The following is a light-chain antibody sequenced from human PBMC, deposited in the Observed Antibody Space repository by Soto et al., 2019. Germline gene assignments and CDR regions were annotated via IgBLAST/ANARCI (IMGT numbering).Light chain of an antibody. CDR2: LYSDGSH. V-gene: IGLV4-69*01. J-gene: IGLJ2*01. CDR1: SGHSTYA. Sequence: QPVLTQSPSASASLGASVKLTCTLSSGHSTYAIAWHQQQPEKGPRYLMNLYSDGSHKKGDGVPDRFSGASSVAERYLTIASLQSEDEADYYCQTWGPGLKVVGGGTKLTVL. CDR3: QTWGPGLKV.